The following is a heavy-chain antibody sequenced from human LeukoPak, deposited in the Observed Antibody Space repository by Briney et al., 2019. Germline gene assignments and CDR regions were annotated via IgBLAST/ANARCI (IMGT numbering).Heavy chain of an antibody. J-gene: IGHJ1*01. D-gene: IGHD6-13*01. CDR1: GYTLTELS. CDR3: ATDSFSSSWYPLQH. Sequence: ASVKVSCKVSGYTLTELSMHWVRQAPGKGLEWMGGFDPEDGETIFAQKFQGRVTMTEDTSTDTAYMELSSLRSEDTAVYYCATDSFSSSWYPLQHWGQGTLVTVSS. V-gene: IGHV1-24*01. CDR2: FDPEDGET.